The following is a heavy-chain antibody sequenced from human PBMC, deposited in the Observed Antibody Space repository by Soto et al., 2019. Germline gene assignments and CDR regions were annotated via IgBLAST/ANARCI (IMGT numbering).Heavy chain of an antibody. CDR3: ARDPVGVEAAAGDTYYYGMDV. CDR1: GYTFTGYY. Sequence: ASVKVSCKASGYTFTGYYMHWVRQAPGQGLEWMGWINPNSGGTNYAQKFQGRVTMTRDTSISTAYMELSRLRSDDTAVYYCARDPVGVEAAAGDTYYYGMDVWGQGTTVTVSS. D-gene: IGHD6-13*01. J-gene: IGHJ6*02. CDR2: INPNSGGT. V-gene: IGHV1-2*02.